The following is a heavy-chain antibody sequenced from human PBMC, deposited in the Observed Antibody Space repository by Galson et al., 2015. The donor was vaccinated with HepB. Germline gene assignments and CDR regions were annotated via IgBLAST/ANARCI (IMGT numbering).Heavy chain of an antibody. Sequence: QSGAEVKKSGESLRISCKGSGYSFTSYWISWVRQMPGKGLEWMGRIDPSDSYTNYSPSFQGHVTISADKSISTAYLQWSSLKASDTAMYYCASFFCSSTSCSRMDVWGQGTTVTVSS. CDR1: GYSFTSYW. CDR3: ASFFCSSTSCSRMDV. V-gene: IGHV5-10-1*01. D-gene: IGHD2-2*01. CDR2: IDPSDSYT. J-gene: IGHJ6*02.